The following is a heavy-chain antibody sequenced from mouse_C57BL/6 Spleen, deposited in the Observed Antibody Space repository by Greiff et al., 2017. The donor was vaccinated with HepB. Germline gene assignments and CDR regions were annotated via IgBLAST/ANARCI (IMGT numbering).Heavy chain of an antibody. CDR2: ISSGGSYT. J-gene: IGHJ2*01. CDR1: GFTFRSYG. D-gene: IGHD2-2*01. CDR3: ARHGVTTSYFDY. Sequence: EVKLMESGGDLVKPGGSLKLSCAASGFTFRSYGMSWVRQTPDKRLEWVATISSGGSYTYYPDSVKGRFTISRDNAKNTLYLQMSSLKSEDTAMYYCARHGVTTSYFDYWGQGTTLTVSS. V-gene: IGHV5-6*01.